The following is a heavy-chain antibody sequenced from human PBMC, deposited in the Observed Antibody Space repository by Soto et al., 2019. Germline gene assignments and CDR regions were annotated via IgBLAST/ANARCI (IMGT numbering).Heavy chain of an antibody. Sequence: QVQLVQSGAEVKKPGSSVKVSCKASGGTFSSYAISWVRQAPGQGLEWMGGIIPIFGTANYAQKFQGRVTITADESTSTADRELSSLRSEDTAVYYCARGGHWNVRVKTYMDVWGQGTTVTVSS. CDR2: IIPIFGTA. J-gene: IGHJ6*02. CDR3: ARGGHWNVRVKTYMDV. CDR1: GGTFSSYA. D-gene: IGHD1-1*01. V-gene: IGHV1-69*01.